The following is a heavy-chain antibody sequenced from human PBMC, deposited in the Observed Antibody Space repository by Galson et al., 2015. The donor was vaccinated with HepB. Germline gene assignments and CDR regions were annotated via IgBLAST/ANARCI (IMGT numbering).Heavy chain of an antibody. CDR1: GFTFSDYY. Sequence: SLRLSCAASGFTFSDYYMSWIRQAPGKGLEWVSYISSSGGTIYYADSVKGRFTISRGNAKNSLYLQMNSLRAEDTAVYYCARRSVAHDAFDIWGQGTMVTVSS. D-gene: IGHD2-15*01. J-gene: IGHJ3*02. CDR3: ARRSVAHDAFDI. CDR2: ISSSGGTI. V-gene: IGHV3-11*01.